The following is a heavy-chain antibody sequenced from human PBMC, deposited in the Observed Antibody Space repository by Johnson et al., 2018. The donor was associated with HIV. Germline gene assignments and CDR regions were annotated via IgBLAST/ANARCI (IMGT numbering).Heavy chain of an antibody. D-gene: IGHD4-23*01. Sequence: VLLVESGGGLVQPGVSLRLSCAASGFTVSSNYMSWVRQAPGKGLEWVSLIYSGGSTFYADSVKGRFTISRDNSKNTLYLQMNSLRAEDTAVYYCAGGRGWVTLNAFDMWGQGTLVTVSS. CDR2: IYSGGST. CDR3: AGGRGWVTLNAFDM. CDR1: GFTVSSNY. J-gene: IGHJ3*02. V-gene: IGHV3-66*01.